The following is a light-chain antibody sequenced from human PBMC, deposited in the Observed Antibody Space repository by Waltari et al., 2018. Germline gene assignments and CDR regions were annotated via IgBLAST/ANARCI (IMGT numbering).Light chain of an antibody. CDR3: QQRYKWPLT. CDR1: KSVSTY. V-gene: IGKV3-11*01. J-gene: IGKJ4*01. CDR2: DSS. Sequence: EIVLTQSPATLSLSPGERATLSCRASKSVSTYLAWYQQRPGQPPRLLIYDSSSRATCIPARFSGSGSETDFTLTISSLEPEDFAVYYCQQRYKWPLTFGGGSKVEI.